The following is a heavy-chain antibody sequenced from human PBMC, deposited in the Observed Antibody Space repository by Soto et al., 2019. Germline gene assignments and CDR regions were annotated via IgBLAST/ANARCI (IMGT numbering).Heavy chain of an antibody. V-gene: IGHV4-34*01. CDR2: INHSGST. CDR3: AGGDYYHSSGYYFYYYTMDV. CDR1: GGSFSGYY. Sequence: PSETLSLTCAVYGGSFSGYYWSWIRQPPGKGLEWIGEINHSGSTNYNPSLKGRVTISVDTSKNQFSLKLSSVTAADTAVYYCAGGDYYHSSGYYFYYYTMDVWGQGTTVTVSS. D-gene: IGHD3-22*01. J-gene: IGHJ6*02.